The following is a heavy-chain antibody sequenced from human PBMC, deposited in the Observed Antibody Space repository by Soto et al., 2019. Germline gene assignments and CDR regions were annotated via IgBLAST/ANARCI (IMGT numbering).Heavy chain of an antibody. V-gene: IGHV1-2*04. Sequence: ASVKVSCKASGYTFTGYYMHWVRQAPGQGLEWMGWINPNSGGTNYAQKFQGWVTMTRDTSISTAYMELSRLRSDDTAVYYCAREVSGSSSWYDFDYWGQGTLVTVSS. CDR3: AREVSGSSSWYDFDY. CDR1: GYTFTGYY. CDR2: INPNSGGT. J-gene: IGHJ4*02. D-gene: IGHD6-13*01.